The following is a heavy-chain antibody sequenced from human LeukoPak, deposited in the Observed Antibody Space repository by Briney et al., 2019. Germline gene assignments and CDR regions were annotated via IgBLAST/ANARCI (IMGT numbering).Heavy chain of an antibody. CDR2: INDAGSDT. Sequence: QSGGSLRLSCAASGFTGNWMQWVRQAPGKGLVWVSHINDAGSDTKYADSVKGRFTISRDNAKNSLSLQMNSLRAEDTAVYYCARQRGSGCLDYWGQGTLVTVSS. D-gene: IGHD6-19*01. V-gene: IGHV3-74*01. CDR3: ARQRGSGCLDY. J-gene: IGHJ4*02. CDR1: GFTGNW.